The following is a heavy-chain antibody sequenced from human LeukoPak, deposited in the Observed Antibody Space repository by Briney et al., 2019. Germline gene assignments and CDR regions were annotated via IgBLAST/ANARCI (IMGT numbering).Heavy chain of an antibody. D-gene: IGHD6-19*01. CDR1: GGSISSGGYY. V-gene: IGHV4-31*03. Sequence: SQTLSLTCTVSGGSISSGGYYWSWIREHPGKGLEWIGYIYYSGSTYYNPSLKSRVTISVDTSKNQFSLKLSSVTAADTAVYYCAREGRVSSGWYEYWGQGTLVTVSS. J-gene: IGHJ4*02. CDR3: AREGRVSSGWYEY. CDR2: IYYSGST.